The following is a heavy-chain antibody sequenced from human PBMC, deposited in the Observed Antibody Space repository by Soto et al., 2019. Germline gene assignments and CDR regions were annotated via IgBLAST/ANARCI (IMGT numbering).Heavy chain of an antibody. CDR2: ISESGST. D-gene: IGHD1-1*01. J-gene: IGHJ4*02. Sequence: QVQLQQWGAGLVKPSETLSLSCAVYGQSFSGHSWAWIRQPPGKGLEWIGEISESGSTYYNPSLKSRVTISTDTSKNQFSLKLSSVSAADTAAYFCARGSGIVALPGELEDVKYDYWGQGTLVNVSS. CDR3: ARGSGIVALPGELEDVKYDY. CDR1: GQSFSGHS. V-gene: IGHV4-34*01.